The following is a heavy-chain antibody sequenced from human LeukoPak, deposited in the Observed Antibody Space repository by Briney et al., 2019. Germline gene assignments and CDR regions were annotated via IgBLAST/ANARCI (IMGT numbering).Heavy chain of an antibody. J-gene: IGHJ6*03. V-gene: IGHV4-38-2*01. D-gene: IGHD3-3*01. Sequence: SETLSLTCAVSGSSVSNGYFWGWLRQPPGKGLEWIGSINHSGTTYYNPSLKSRVTMSVDTPKNQLSLNVTSVTAADTAVYFCARVGVITIFGGASITPNYYMDVWGKGTTVIVSS. CDR2: INHSGTT. CDR1: GSSVSNGYF. CDR3: ARVGVITIFGGASITPNYYMDV.